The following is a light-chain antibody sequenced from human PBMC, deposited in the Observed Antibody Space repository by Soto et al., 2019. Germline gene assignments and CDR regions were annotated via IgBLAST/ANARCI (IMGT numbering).Light chain of an antibody. J-gene: IGKJ5*01. CDR2: KSS. CDR1: QSLVHSDGSTY. V-gene: IGKV2-24*01. CDR3: MQGTQFPIT. Sequence: DIVMTQTPLSSPVTLGQPASISCRSSQSLVHSDGSTYLSWLQQRPGQPPRLLIYKSSKRFSGVPDRFSGSGAGTDFTLKISRVEAEDVGTYYCMQGTQFPITFGQGTRLEIK.